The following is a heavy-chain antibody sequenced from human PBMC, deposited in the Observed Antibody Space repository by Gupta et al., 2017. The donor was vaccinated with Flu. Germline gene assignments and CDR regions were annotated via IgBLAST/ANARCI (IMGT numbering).Heavy chain of an antibody. D-gene: IGHD2-2*01. J-gene: IGHJ6*01. CDR2: ISSSGSTI. CDR3: VRYCSSPACYVEYYYYGMDV. Sequence: EVQLVESGGDLIQPGGSLRLSCAASGFTFGSYEMNWVRQAPGKGLEWVSYISSSGSTIYYADSVKGRFTISRDNARNSMYLQMNSLRAEDTAVYYCVRYCSSPACYVEYYYYGMDVWGQGTTVTVSS. CDR1: GFTFGSYE. V-gene: IGHV3-48*03.